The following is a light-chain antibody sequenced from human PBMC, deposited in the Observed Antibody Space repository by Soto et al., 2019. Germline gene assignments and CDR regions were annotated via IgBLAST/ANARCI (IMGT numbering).Light chain of an antibody. Sequence: QTVVTQPPSASGTPGQRVTISCSGSSSNIGSNYVYWYQQLPGTAPKLLIYRNNQRPSGVPDRFSGSKSSTSASLAISGLRSEDEADYYCAAWDDSLSGLVFGGGTKVTVL. J-gene: IGLJ3*02. V-gene: IGLV1-47*01. CDR1: SSNIGSNY. CDR3: AAWDDSLSGLV. CDR2: RNN.